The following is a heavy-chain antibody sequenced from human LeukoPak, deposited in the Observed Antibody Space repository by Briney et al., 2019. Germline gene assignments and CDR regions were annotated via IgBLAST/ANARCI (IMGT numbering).Heavy chain of an antibody. Sequence: ASVKVSCKASGYTFSRNGIRWMRHTPGQGLEWVGWISGNDGNTRYAQKVQDRVTMSIDTPTNTAYMELGSVRCDDTAVYYIARDWYGFSPIITDYWGQGTLVTVSS. V-gene: IGHV1-18*01. CDR1: GYTFSRNG. CDR3: ARDWYGFSPIITDY. J-gene: IGHJ4*02. CDR2: ISGNDGNT. D-gene: IGHD3-16*01.